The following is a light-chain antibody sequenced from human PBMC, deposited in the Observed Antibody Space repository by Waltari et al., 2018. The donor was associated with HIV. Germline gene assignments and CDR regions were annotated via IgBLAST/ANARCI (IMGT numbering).Light chain of an antibody. CDR1: SSSIGSGY. V-gene: IGLV1-47*01. CDR3: GAWNGSPSGPV. J-gene: IGLJ3*02. CDR2: RND. Sequence: QSVLTQPPSVSGAPGQRVTVSCSGSSSSIGSGYVCWYQQLPGAAPKLVIYRNDQRPSGVPDRFSGSKSVTSASLAISGLLSEDEAVYYCGAWNGSPSGPVFGGGTKLTVL.